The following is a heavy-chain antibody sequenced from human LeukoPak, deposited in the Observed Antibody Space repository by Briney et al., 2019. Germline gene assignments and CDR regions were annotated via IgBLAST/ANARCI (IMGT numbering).Heavy chain of an antibody. Sequence: GGSLRLSCAASGFTFSIHWMTWVRQAPGKGLEWVAVISYDGSNKYYADSVKGRFTISRDNSKNTLYLQMNSLRAEDTAVYYCAKDGLTGYFDYWGQGTLVTVSS. CDR3: AKDGLTGYFDY. D-gene: IGHD3/OR15-3a*01. V-gene: IGHV3-30*18. J-gene: IGHJ4*02. CDR1: GFTFSIHW. CDR2: ISYDGSNK.